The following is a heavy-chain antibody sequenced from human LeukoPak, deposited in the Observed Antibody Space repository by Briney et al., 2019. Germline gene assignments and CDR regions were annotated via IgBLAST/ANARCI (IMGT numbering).Heavy chain of an antibody. J-gene: IGHJ6*02. CDR2: IYYSGST. CDR1: GGSINSYY. CDR3: ARREAFYYSLGV. V-gene: IGHV4-59*01. Sequence: SETLSLTCIVSGGSINSYYWIWLPQPPGKGRVGLGYIYYSGSTNYNPSLDSRVTFSVDTSKNEFSLKLTSVTAADTAVYYCARREAFYYSLGVWGQGTTVTVSS.